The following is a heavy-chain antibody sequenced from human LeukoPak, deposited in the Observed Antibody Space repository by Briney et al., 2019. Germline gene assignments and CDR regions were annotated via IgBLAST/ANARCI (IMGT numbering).Heavy chain of an antibody. CDR3: ARDSLHYDILTGYYDNAFDY. CDR1: GGSISSYY. CDR2: IYYSGST. V-gene: IGHV4-59*01. D-gene: IGHD3-9*01. Sequence: SETLSLTCTVAGGSISSYYWSWIRQPPGKGLEWIGYIYYSGSTNYNPSLKSRVTISVDTSKNQFSLKLSSVTAADTAVYYCARDSLHYDILTGYYDNAFDYWGQGTLVTVSS. J-gene: IGHJ4*02.